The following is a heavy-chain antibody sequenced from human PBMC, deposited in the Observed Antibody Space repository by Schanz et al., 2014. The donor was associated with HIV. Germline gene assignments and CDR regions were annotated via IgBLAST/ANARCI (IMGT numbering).Heavy chain of an antibody. Sequence: QVQLVQSGAEVKKPGASVKVSCKASGNTFSGYYMHWVRQAPGQGLEWMGWLFPNRGDTNIAQKFQGRVTLTRDTSISTAYMELSSLRSDDTAVYYCARDGGSGLGIWSHWGQGTLVSVSS. CDR1: GNTFSGYY. CDR2: LFPNRGDT. D-gene: IGHD3-10*01. J-gene: IGHJ4*02. V-gene: IGHV1-2*02. CDR3: ARDGGSGLGIWSH.